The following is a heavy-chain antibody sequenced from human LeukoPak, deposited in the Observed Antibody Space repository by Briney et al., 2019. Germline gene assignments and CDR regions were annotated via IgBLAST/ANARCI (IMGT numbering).Heavy chain of an antibody. CDR1: GFTFDDYA. V-gene: IGHV3-9*01. D-gene: IGHD5-18*01. J-gene: IGHJ4*02. CDR3: AREATAMELRIDY. Sequence: GGSLRLSCAASGFTFDDYAMQWVRQAQGKGLEWVSGISWNSGSIGYADSVEGRFTISRDNAKNTLYLQMNSLRAEDTAVYYCAREATAMELRIDYWGQGTLVTVSS. CDR2: ISWNSGSI.